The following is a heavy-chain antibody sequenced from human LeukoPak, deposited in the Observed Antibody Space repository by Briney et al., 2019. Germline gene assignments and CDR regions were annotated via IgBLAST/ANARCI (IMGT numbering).Heavy chain of an antibody. Sequence: GRSLRLSCAASGFTFSNYAMHWVRQAPGKGLEWVAVISYDGSNKYYADSVKGRFTISRDNSKNTLFLQMNSLRAEDTAVYYCAREVLGEYYHDMDVWGQGTTVTVSS. CDR2: ISYDGSNK. D-gene: IGHD3-10*01. V-gene: IGHV3-30-3*01. J-gene: IGHJ6*02. CDR1: GFTFSNYA. CDR3: AREVLGEYYHDMDV.